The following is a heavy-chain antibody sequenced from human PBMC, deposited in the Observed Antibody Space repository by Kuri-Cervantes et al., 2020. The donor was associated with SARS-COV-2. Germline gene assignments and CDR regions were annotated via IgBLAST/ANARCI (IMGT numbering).Heavy chain of an antibody. CDR2: ISSSSSWI. J-gene: IGHJ6*03. CDR3: ARVRYYYDRSGSHRYMDV. D-gene: IGHD3-22*01. Sequence: GGSLRLSCSASGFTFINYNMNWVRQAPGKGLEWISSISSSSSWISYSDSVKGRFTISRDNAGKSLYLQMNSLRAEDTAVYYCARVRYYYDRSGSHRYMDVWGKGTTVTVSS. V-gene: IGHV3-21*04. CDR1: GFTFINYN.